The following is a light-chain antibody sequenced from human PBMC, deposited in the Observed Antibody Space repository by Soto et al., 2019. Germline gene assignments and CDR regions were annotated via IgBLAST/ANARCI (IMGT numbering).Light chain of an antibody. V-gene: IGKV3-20*01. CDR3: QQYGTSPGT. Sequence: EIVLTQSPGTLSLSPGERATLSCRASHAVTNNFLAWYQQKPGQAPRLVIYGASSRPAGIPDRFSGSGAGTDFTRSISRLAPEDFAVYFCQQYGTSPGTFGQGTKLEIK. CDR1: HAVTNNF. J-gene: IGKJ2*01. CDR2: GAS.